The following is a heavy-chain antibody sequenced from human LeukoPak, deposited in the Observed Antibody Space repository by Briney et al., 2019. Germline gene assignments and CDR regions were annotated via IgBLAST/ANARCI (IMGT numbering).Heavy chain of an antibody. V-gene: IGHV3-23*01. CDR1: GFTFSSYA. CDR3: AKDRLNSGDYDSFDY. J-gene: IGHJ4*02. CDR2: ISGSGGST. Sequence: PGGSLRLPCAASGFTFSSYAMSWVRQAPGKGLEWVSAISGSGGSTYYADSVKGRFTISRDNFKNTLYLQMNSLRAEDTAVYYCAKDRLNSGDYDSFDYWGQGTLVTVSS. D-gene: IGHD5-12*01.